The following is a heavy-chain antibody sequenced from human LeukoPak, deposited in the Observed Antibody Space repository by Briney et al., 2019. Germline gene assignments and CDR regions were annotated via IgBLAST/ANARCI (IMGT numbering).Heavy chain of an antibody. CDR2: IYSGGST. D-gene: IGHD3-22*01. CDR3: ARVLDLEWGNYDTSGYHDY. CDR1: GFTVSSNY. J-gene: IGHJ4*02. Sequence: PGGSLRLSCAASGFTVSSNYMSWVRQAPGKGLEWVSVIYSGGSTDYKDSVKDRFIISRDNSKNTLYLQMNSLRAEDTAVYYCARVLDLEWGNYDTSGYHDYWGQGTLVTVSS. V-gene: IGHV3-66*01.